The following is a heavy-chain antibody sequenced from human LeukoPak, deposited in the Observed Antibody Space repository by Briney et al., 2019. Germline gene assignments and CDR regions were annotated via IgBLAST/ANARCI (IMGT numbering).Heavy chain of an antibody. V-gene: IGHV3-23*01. D-gene: IGHD3-10*01. CDR2: ISGSGGST. CDR1: GFTFSSYA. Sequence: PGGSLRLSCAASGFTFSSYAMSWVRQAPGKGLEWVSGISGSGGSTNYADSVKGRFTISRDYSKITLYLQMNSLRAEDTATYYCTKDGGYYGSGSHVDYWGQGTLVTVSS. CDR3: TKDGGYYGSGSHVDY. J-gene: IGHJ4*02.